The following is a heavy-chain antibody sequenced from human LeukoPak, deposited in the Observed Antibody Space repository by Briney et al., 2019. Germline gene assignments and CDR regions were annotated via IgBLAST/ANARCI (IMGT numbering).Heavy chain of an antibody. D-gene: IGHD4-17*01. CDR2: ISYDGSNK. CDR1: GFTFSSYG. J-gene: IGHJ4*02. CDR3: ARESVLRYYFDY. V-gene: IGHV3-30*03. Sequence: PGGSLRLSCAASGFTFSSYGMHWVRQAPGKGLEWVAVISYDGSNKYYADSVKGRFTISRDNSKNTLYLQMNSLRAEDTAVYYCARESVLRYYFDYWGQGTLVTVSS.